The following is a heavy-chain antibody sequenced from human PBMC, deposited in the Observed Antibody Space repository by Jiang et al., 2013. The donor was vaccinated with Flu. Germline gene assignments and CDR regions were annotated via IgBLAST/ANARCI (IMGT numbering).Heavy chain of an antibody. D-gene: IGHD6-13*01. Sequence: LLKPSETLSLTCAVYGGSFNSYYWSWIRQPPGKGLEWIGEISHTGSTSYNPSLKSRVTISVDTSKNQFSLKLSSVTAADTAVYYCARGLVTAAGIFVADPLYYFDSWGQGTLVTISS. J-gene: IGHJ4*02. CDR2: ISHTGST. CDR3: ARGLVTAAGIFVADPLYYFDS. CDR1: GGSFNSYY. V-gene: IGHV4-34*01.